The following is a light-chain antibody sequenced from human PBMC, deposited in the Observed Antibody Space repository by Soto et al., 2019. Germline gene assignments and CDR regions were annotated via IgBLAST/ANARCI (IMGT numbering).Light chain of an antibody. V-gene: IGKV3-20*01. CDR3: QQYGSSPRT. CDR1: QSVSSSY. Sequence: EIVLTQSPGTLSLSPGERATLSCRASQSVSSSYLAWYLQKPGQAPRLLIYGASSRATGIQDRFSGSGSGTDFTLTISKLEPEDFAVYYCQQYGSSPRTFGQGIKLEIK. J-gene: IGKJ2*01. CDR2: GAS.